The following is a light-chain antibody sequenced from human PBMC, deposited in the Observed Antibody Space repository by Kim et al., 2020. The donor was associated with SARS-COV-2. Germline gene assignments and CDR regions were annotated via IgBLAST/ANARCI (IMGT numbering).Light chain of an antibody. Sequence: DIQLTHSPPFLSASVRDRVTITCRASQDIGPYLAWYQQIPGKAPKLLIYRASTLQSGVPSRFSGSGSGTEFTLTISNLQPEDFAIYYCQQLNSYPWTFGQGTKVDIK. CDR2: RAS. J-gene: IGKJ1*01. V-gene: IGKV1-9*01. CDR1: QDIGPY. CDR3: QQLNSYPWT.